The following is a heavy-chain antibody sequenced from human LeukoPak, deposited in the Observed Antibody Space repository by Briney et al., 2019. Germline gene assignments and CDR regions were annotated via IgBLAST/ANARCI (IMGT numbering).Heavy chain of an antibody. J-gene: IGHJ6*02. D-gene: IGHD5-24*01. CDR3: ARDLTPLIQLWPRSVDYNYGMDV. CDR2: IKEDGSEI. Sequence: GGSLRLSCAASGFTFSNYDMNWVRQAPGRGLEWVANIKEDGSEIYYVDVVKGRFTISRDNANNSLYLQMNSLGAEDTAVYYCARDLTPLIQLWPRSVDYNYGMDVWGQGTTVTVSS. CDR1: GFTFSNYD. V-gene: IGHV3-7*01.